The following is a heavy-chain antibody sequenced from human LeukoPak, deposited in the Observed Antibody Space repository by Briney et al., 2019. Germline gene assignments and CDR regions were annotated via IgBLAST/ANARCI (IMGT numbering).Heavy chain of an antibody. V-gene: IGHV3-30*02. CDR3: ARGGNSYYYYYMDV. CDR1: GFSFSSYG. Sequence: GGSLRLSCAGSGFSFSSYGMHWVRQAPGKGLEWMAFIRSDGSNKYYADSVKGRFTISRDNAKNSLYLQMNSLRAEDTAVYYCARGGNSYYYYYMDVWGKGTTVTVSS. D-gene: IGHD4-23*01. J-gene: IGHJ6*03. CDR2: IRSDGSNK.